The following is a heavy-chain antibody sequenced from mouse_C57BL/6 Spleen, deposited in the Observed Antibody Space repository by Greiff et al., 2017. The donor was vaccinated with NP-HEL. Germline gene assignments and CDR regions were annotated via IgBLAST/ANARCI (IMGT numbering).Heavy chain of an antibody. J-gene: IGHJ4*01. CDR2: IDPSDSYT. Sequence: VQLQQPGAELVKPGASVKLSCKASGYTFTSYWMQWVKQRPGQGLEWIGEIDPSDSYTNYNQKFKGKATLTVDTSSSTAYMQLSSLTSEDSAVYYCARGGTTVVAGAMDYWGQGTSVTVSS. D-gene: IGHD1-1*01. CDR3: ARGGTTVVAGAMDY. CDR1: GYTFTSYW. V-gene: IGHV1-50*01.